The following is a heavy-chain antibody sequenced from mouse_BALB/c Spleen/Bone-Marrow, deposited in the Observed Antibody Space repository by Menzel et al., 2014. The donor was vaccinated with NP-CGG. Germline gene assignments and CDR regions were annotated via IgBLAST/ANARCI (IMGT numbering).Heavy chain of an antibody. CDR1: GYAFSTYW. D-gene: IGHD1-1*01. V-gene: IGHV1-80*01. J-gene: IGHJ2*01. CDR2: IYPGEGDA. Sequence: QVQLKEPGAELVRPGSSVKISCKASGYAFSTYWMSWVKQRPGQGLEWIGQIYPGEGDAKYNGKFKDKATLTADKSSSTAYMQLSSLTSEDSAVYFCARSGYGSNYDYWGQGTTLTVSS. CDR3: ARSGYGSNYDY.